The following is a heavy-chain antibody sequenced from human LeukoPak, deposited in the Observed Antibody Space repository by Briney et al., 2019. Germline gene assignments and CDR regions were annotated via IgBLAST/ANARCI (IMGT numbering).Heavy chain of an antibody. CDR1: GYTFTGYY. CDR2: INPNGGGT. Sequence: ASVKVSCKASGYTFTGYYMHWVRQAPGQGLEWMGWINPNGGGTNYAQKFQGRVTMTRDTSISTAYMELSRLRSDDTAVYYCARDRGRVTTILYWGQGTLVTVSS. V-gene: IGHV1-2*02. D-gene: IGHD2-21*02. J-gene: IGHJ4*02. CDR3: ARDRGRVTTILY.